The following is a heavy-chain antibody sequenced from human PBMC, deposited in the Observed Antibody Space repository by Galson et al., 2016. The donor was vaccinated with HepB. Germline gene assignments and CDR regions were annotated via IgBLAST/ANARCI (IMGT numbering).Heavy chain of an antibody. Sequence: SLRLSCAASGFTFSRYGMHWVRQVPGKGLEWVAIIWYDGNNKYYADSVKGRFTISRDISKNTVFLQMISLRAEDTAVYYCARDAGWAFTAWYYMDVWGKGTTVTVSS. V-gene: IGHV3-33*01. J-gene: IGHJ6*03. CDR1: GFTFSRYG. CDR2: IWYDGNNK. CDR3: ARDAGWAFTAWYYMDV. D-gene: IGHD2-21*02.